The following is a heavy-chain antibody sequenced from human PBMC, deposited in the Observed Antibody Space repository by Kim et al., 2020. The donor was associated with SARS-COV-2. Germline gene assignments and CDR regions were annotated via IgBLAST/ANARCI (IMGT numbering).Heavy chain of an antibody. D-gene: IGHD3-10*01. J-gene: IGHJ5*02. V-gene: IGHV1-3*01. Sequence: SHKSQGRVTITGDTPARTAYMRLSSLRTEDTAVYYCARDWAGGLRWFDPWGQGTLVTVSS. CDR3: ARDWAGGLRWFDP.